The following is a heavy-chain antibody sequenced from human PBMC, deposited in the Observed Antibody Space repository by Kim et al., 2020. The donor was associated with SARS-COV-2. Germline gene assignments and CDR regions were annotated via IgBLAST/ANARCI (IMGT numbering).Heavy chain of an antibody. V-gene: IGHV4-39*01. CDR3: ARHRPPDSSSWFVPGYYFDY. D-gene: IGHD6-13*01. J-gene: IGHJ4*02. Sequence: RVTISVDTSKNQFSLKLSSVTAADTAVYYCARHRPPDSSSWFVPGYYFDYWGQGTLVTVSS.